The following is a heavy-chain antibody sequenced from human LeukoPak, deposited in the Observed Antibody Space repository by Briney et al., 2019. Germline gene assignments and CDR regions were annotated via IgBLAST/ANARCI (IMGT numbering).Heavy chain of an antibody. Sequence: GGSLRLSCAASGFTFSSYAMSWARQAPGKGLEWVSAISGSGGSTYYADSVKGRFTISRDNSKNTLYLQMNSLRAEDTAVYYCAKGGTYYYDSSGYYRDAFDIWGQGTMVTVSS. CDR2: ISGSGGST. J-gene: IGHJ3*02. D-gene: IGHD3-22*01. V-gene: IGHV3-23*01. CDR3: AKGGTYYYDSSGYYRDAFDI. CDR1: GFTFSSYA.